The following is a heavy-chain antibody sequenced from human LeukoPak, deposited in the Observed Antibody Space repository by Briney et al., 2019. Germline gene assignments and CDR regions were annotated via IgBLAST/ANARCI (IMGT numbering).Heavy chain of an antibody. CDR1: GFTFSSYA. CDR3: ARELAWGDNYFDY. CDR2: ISYDGSNK. D-gene: IGHD3-16*01. J-gene: IGHJ4*02. V-gene: IGHV3-30-3*01. Sequence: GRSLRLSCAASGFTFSSYAMLWVRQAPGKGLEWVAVISYDGSNKYYADSVKGRFTISRDNSKNTLYLQMNSLRAEDTAVYYCARELAWGDNYFDYWGQGTLVTVSS.